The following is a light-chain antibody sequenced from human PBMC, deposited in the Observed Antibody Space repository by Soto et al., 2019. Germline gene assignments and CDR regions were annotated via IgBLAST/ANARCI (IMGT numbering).Light chain of an antibody. V-gene: IGLV2-8*01. CDR3: SSYAGSNIVV. J-gene: IGLJ2*01. Sequence: QSALTQPPSASGSPGQSVTISCTGTSSDVGGYNYVSWYQQYPGKAPKFMIYEVNKRPSGVPDRFSGSKSGNTASLTVSGLQAEDEADYYCSSYAGSNIVVFGGGTKLTVL. CDR2: EVN. CDR1: SSDVGGYNY.